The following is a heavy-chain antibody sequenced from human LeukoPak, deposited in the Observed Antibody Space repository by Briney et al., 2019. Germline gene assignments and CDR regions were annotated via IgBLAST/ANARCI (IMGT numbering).Heavy chain of an antibody. J-gene: IGHJ4*02. Sequence: SETLSLTCTVSGGSISSYYWSWIRQPAGKGLEWIGRLYTSGSTNYNPSLKSRVTMSIDTSKNQFSLKLSSVTAADTAVYYCARDRGHYDSSGYLFDYWGQGTLVTVSS. CDR1: GGSISSYY. D-gene: IGHD3-22*01. CDR3: ARDRGHYDSSGYLFDY. V-gene: IGHV4-4*07. CDR2: LYTSGST.